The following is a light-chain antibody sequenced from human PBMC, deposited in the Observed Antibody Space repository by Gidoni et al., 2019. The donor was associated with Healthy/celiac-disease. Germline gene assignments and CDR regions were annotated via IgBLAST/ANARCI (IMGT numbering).Light chain of an antibody. J-gene: IGLJ2*01. CDR2: DFS. Sequence: QSALTQPDSVSGSPGQSITIACTGTSSDVGGYNYVSWYQQHPGKAPKLMSYDFSNRPSGVSTRFSGSKSGNTASLTISGLQAEDEADYYCSSYTSSSTVVFGGGTKLTVL. V-gene: IGLV2-14*03. CDR3: SSYTSSSTVV. CDR1: SSDVGGYNY.